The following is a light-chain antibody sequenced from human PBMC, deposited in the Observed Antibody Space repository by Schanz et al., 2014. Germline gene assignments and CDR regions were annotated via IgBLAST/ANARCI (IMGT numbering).Light chain of an antibody. V-gene: IGLV2-14*03. J-gene: IGLJ2*01. Sequence: QSALTQPASVSGSPGQSITISCTGSSSDVVVYGYVSWYQQLPGKAPKVMIYDVSNRPSGVSHRFSGSKSGNTASLTISGLQAEDEADYYCCSYAGSSTFKVFGGGTKLTVL. CDR1: SSDVVVYGY. CDR3: CSYAGSSTFKV. CDR2: DVS.